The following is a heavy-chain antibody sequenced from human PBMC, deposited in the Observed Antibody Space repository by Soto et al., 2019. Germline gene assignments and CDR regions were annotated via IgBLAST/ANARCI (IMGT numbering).Heavy chain of an antibody. V-gene: IGHV1-46*03. CDR1: GYTFTSYY. Sequence: ASVKVSCKASGYTFTSYYMHWVRQAPGQGLEWMGIINPSGGSTSYAQKFQGRVTMTRDTSTSTVYMEMSSLRSEDTAVYYCARDMANDAFDIWGQGTMVTVSS. CDR2: INPSGGST. CDR3: ARDMANDAFDI. J-gene: IGHJ3*02.